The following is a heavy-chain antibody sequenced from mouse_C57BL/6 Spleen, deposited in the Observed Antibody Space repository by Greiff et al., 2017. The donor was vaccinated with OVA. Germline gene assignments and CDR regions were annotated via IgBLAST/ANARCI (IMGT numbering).Heavy chain of an antibody. J-gene: IGHJ4*01. CDR2: ISDGGSYT. CDR1: GFTFSSYA. CDR3: AKGGVPYAMDY. D-gene: IGHD1-1*02. Sequence: EVKLVESGGGLVKPGGSLKLSCAASGFTFSSYAMSWVRQTPEKRLEWVATISDGGSYTYYPDNVKGRFTLSRDNAKNNLYLQMSHLKSEDTAMYYCAKGGVPYAMDYWGQGTSVTVSS. V-gene: IGHV5-4*03.